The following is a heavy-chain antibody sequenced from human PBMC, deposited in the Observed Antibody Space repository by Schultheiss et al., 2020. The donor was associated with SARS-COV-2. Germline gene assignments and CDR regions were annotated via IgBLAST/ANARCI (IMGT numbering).Heavy chain of an antibody. V-gene: IGHV4-59*01. Sequence: SETLSLTCTVSGGSISSYYWSWIRQPPGKGLEWIGYIYYSGSTKYNPSLKSRVTISVDTSKNQFSLKLSSVTAADTAVYYCARAQYPSLGYCSSTSCYTSHWFDPWGQGTLVTVSS. D-gene: IGHD2-2*02. CDR2: IYYSGST. J-gene: IGHJ5*02. CDR1: GGSISSYY. CDR3: ARAQYPSLGYCSSTSCYTSHWFDP.